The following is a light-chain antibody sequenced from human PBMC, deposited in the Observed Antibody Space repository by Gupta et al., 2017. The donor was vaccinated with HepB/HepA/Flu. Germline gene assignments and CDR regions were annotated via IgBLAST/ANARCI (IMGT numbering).Light chain of an antibody. CDR2: ANN. CDR1: SSNIGAGYD. V-gene: IGLV1-40*01. Sequence: QSVLTQPPSVSGAPGQRLTISSTGRSSNIGAGYDVHWYQQLPGAAPKLLMYANNNRPSGVPDRFSGSKSGTSASLAITGLQAEDEVDYYCQSYDSSLSAWVFGTGTKVTVL. CDR3: QSYDSSLSAWV. J-gene: IGLJ1*01.